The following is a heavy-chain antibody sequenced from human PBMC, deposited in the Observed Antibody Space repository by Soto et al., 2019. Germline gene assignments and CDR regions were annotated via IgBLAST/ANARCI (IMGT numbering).Heavy chain of an antibody. CDR3: ARAGVAAAGTSYSSGRSAYYYYGMDV. Sequence: ASVKVSCKASGYTFTSYGISWVRQAPGQGLEWMGWISAYNGNTNYAQKLQGRVTMTTDTSTSTAYMELRSLRSDDTAVYYCARAGVAAAGTSYSSGRSAYYYYGMDVWGQGTTVTVSS. CDR2: ISAYNGNT. D-gene: IGHD6-13*01. J-gene: IGHJ6*02. CDR1: GYTFTSYG. V-gene: IGHV1-18*04.